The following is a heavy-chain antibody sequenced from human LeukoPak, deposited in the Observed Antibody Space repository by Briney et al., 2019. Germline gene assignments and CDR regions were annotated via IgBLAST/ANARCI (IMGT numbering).Heavy chain of an antibody. Sequence: GGSLRLSCAASGFTFSRYSMNWVRRAPGKGLEWVSHISSRSSDTYYADSVKGRFTISRDNAKNSLYLQMNTLRAEDTAVYYCARGSGSYSGGMDVWGQGTTVTVSS. CDR1: GFTFSRYS. CDR3: ARGSGSYSGGMDV. J-gene: IGHJ6*02. V-gene: IGHV3-21*05. CDR2: ISSRSSDT. D-gene: IGHD3-10*01.